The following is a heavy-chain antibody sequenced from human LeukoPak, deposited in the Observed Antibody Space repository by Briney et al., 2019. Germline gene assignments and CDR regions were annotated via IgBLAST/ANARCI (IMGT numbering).Heavy chain of an antibody. CDR2: ISSSGRTI. CDR3: ARDLQYSSGWYRD. Sequence: GGSLLLSCAASGFTFSDYYMSWIRQAPGKGLEWASYISSSGRTIYYADSVKGRFTISRDNAKNSLYLQMNSLRAEDTAVYYCARDLQYSSGWYRDWGQGTLVTVSS. J-gene: IGHJ4*02. D-gene: IGHD6-19*01. V-gene: IGHV3-11*01. CDR1: GFTFSDYY.